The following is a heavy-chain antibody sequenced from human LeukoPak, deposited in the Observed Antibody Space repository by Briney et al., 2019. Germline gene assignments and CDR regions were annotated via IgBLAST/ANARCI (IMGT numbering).Heavy chain of an antibody. V-gene: IGHV4-4*02. CDR2: IYHSGST. CDR1: GGSISSSNW. J-gene: IGHJ4*02. CDR3: AREYYYDSSGISFDY. Sequence: SETLSLTCAVSGGSISSSNWWSWVRQPPGKGLEGIGEIYHSGSTNYNPSLKSRVTISVDKSKNQFSLKLSSVTAADTAVYYCAREYYYDSSGISFDYWGQGTLVTVSS. D-gene: IGHD3-22*01.